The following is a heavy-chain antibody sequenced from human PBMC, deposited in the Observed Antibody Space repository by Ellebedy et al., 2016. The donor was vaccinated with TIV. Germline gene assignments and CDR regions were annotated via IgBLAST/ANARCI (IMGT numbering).Heavy chain of an antibody. J-gene: IGHJ4*02. V-gene: IGHV3-7*01. CDR3: ARAGKPLDN. CDR2: IKHDGSEK. CDR1: GFTFTNYW. Sequence: GESLKNSCAASGFTFTNYWMSCVRQAPGKGLEFLANIKHDGSEKYYVDSVKGRFTTSRDNAKNSLYLQMNSLRAEDTAVYDCARAGKPLDNWGQGTLVTVSS.